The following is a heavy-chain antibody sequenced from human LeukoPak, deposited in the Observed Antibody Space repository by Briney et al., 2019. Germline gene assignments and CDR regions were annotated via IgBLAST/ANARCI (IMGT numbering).Heavy chain of an antibody. CDR1: GLTFSSYV. CDR2: TTGSGATT. Sequence: PGGSLRLSCAACGLTFSSYVMTWVRQAPGKGLEWVTTTTGSGATTDYADSVKGRFTISRDNSKNTLSLQMNSLRAEDTAVYYCARSWYFDLWGRGTLVTVSS. CDR3: ARSWYFDL. J-gene: IGHJ2*01. V-gene: IGHV3-23*01.